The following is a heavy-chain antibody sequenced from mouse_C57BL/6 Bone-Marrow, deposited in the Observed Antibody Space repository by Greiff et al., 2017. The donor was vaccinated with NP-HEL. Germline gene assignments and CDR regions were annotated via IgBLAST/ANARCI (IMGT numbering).Heavy chain of an antibody. J-gene: IGHJ4*01. Sequence: VQLQQSGAELVRPGASVKLSCKASGYTFTDYYINWVKQRPGQGLEWIARIYPGSGNTYYNEKFKGKATLTAETSSSTAYMQLSSLTSEDSAVYFCARGVLYYGNFGYYYAMDYWGQGTSVTVSS. V-gene: IGHV1-76*01. CDR1: GYTFTDYY. CDR3: ARGVLYYGNFGYYYAMDY. CDR2: IYPGSGNT. D-gene: IGHD2-1*01.